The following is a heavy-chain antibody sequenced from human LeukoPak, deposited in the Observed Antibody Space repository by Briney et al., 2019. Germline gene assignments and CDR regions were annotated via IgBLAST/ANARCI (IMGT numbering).Heavy chain of an antibody. D-gene: IGHD3-10*02. J-gene: IGHJ4*02. Sequence: GGPLRLSCVASGYSFSPYWMSWVRQTPGKGLEWVASISDGGWATYYVDSVRGRFTISRDDARNSLFLQMNGLRADDTAVHYCTRENYVPDSWGQGTLVTVSS. CDR1: GYSFSPYW. CDR2: ISDGGWAT. V-gene: IGHV3-7*03. CDR3: TRENYVPDS.